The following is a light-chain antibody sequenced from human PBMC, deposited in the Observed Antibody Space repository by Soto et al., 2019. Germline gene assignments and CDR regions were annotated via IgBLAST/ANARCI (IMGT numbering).Light chain of an antibody. CDR2: DAS. J-gene: IGKJ4*01. Sequence: DIQMTQSPSSLSASVGDRITITCQASQDINKYVNWYQQKLGKAPKLLIYDASNLTRGVPSRFSGSGSGTHFSLSISSLQPEDIATYYCQQSENGPLTFGGGTKVEIK. CDR3: QQSENGPLT. CDR1: QDINKY. V-gene: IGKV1-33*01.